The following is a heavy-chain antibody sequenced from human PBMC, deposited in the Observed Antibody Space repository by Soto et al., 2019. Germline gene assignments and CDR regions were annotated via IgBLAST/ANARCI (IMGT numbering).Heavy chain of an antibody. J-gene: IGHJ3*01. V-gene: IGHV4-34*01. CDR1: GGSVNSGNYY. CDR2: MSHSGGT. CDR3: ARVERGTATTGGGGGGG. D-gene: IGHD1-1*01. Sequence: QVQLQQWGAGLLKPSETLSLTCAVFGGSVNSGNYYWSWIRQPPGKGLEWIGEMSHSGGTHFNPSLKSRVTISVDTSKNQFSLKMSSVTAADTALYYCARVERGTATTGGGGGGGWGPGTMVTVSS.